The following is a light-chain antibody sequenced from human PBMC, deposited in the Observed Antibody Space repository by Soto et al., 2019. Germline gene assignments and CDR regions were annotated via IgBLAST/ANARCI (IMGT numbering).Light chain of an antibody. Sequence: DIQVTHPPATLSGAVLYIVTITFRSSQTIISWLALYQQKPGKAPKLLIYKASTLKSGVPSRFSCSGSVTELTLTISSLQTDDVATYYCQNYNSYSEEFGPGTKVDIK. CDR1: QTIISW. CDR3: QNYNSYSEE. CDR2: KAS. V-gene: IGKV1-5*03. J-gene: IGKJ1*01.